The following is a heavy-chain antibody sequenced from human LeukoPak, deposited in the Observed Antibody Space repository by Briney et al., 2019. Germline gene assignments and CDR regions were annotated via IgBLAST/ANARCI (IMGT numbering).Heavy chain of an antibody. CDR1: GYTFTSYY. V-gene: IGHV1-24*01. J-gene: IGHJ6*02. Sequence: ASVKVSCKASGYTFTSYYMHWVRQAPGQGLEWMGGFDPEDGETIYAQKFQGRVTMTEDTSTDTAYMELSSLRSEDTAVYYCATGSLSTVTTLHYYYGMDVWGQGTTVTVSS. CDR3: ATGSLSTVTTLHYYYGMDV. CDR2: FDPEDGET. D-gene: IGHD4-11*01.